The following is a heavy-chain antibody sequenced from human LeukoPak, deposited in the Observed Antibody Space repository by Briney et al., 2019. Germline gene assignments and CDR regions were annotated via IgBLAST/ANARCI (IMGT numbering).Heavy chain of an antibody. CDR1: GYTFTGYY. D-gene: IGHD3-10*01. V-gene: IGHV1-69*13. CDR2: IIPIFGTA. J-gene: IGHJ6*02. CDR3: ARKGSGSYSYYYYYYGMDV. Sequence: SVKVSCKASGYTFTGYYLHWVRQAPGQGLEWMGGIIPIFGTANYAQKFQGRVTITADESTSTAYMELSSLRSEDTAVYYCARKGSGSYSYYYYYYGMDVWGQGTTVTVSS.